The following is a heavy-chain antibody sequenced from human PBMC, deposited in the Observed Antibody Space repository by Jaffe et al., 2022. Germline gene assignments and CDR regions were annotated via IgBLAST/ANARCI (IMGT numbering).Heavy chain of an antibody. CDR1: GGSISSSNW. V-gene: IGHV4-4*02. Sequence: QVQLQESGPGLVKPSGTLSLTCAVSGGSISSSNWWSWVRQPPGKGLEWIGEIYHSGSTNYNPSLKSRVTISVDKSKNQFSLKLSSVTAADTAVYYCARDPDVVVPAAMPEWSYYYYYMDVWGKGTTVTVSS. CDR3: ARDPDVVVPAAMPEWSYYYYYMDV. CDR2: IYHSGST. D-gene: IGHD2-2*01. J-gene: IGHJ6*03.